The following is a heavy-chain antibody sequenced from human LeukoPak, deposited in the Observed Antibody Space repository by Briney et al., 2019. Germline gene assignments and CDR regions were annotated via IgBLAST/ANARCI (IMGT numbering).Heavy chain of an antibody. CDR3: ARVNGVPAAYYCMDV. J-gene: IGHJ6*04. V-gene: IGHV3-48*03. Sequence: PGGSLRLSCAASGFTFSSYEMNWVRQAPGKGGEGVSYISSSGSSIYYAESVKGRFTISRDNAKHSLYLQMTSLRAEDTAVYYCARVNGVPAAYYCMDVWGKGTTVTVSS. CDR2: ISSSGSSI. D-gene: IGHD2-2*01. CDR1: GFTFSSYE.